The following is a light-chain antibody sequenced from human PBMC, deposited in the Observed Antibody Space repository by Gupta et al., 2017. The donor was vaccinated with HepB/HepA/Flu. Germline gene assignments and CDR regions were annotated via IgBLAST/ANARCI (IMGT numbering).Light chain of an antibody. Sequence: QSALTQPPTVSGSPGPSATITCTGTSSDFGPYYYVSWYHLPPGHAPKLIIYEVTKRPAVVPDRFSASKSGNTASLTISGLQAEDEADYYGSSYTSSNTLVFGGGTKLTVL. CDR2: EVT. V-gene: IGLV2-18*02. CDR3: SSYTSSNTLV. J-gene: IGLJ3*02. CDR1: SSDFGPYYY.